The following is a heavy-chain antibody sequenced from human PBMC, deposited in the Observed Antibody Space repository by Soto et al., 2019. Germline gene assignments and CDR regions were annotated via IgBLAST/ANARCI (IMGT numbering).Heavy chain of an antibody. CDR2: ISGGGDTT. CDR1: GFTFNNYA. J-gene: IGHJ4*02. CDR3: AKGRGGSGSLTPRVDV. V-gene: IGHV3-23*01. Sequence: EVQLLASGGGLVQHGGSLRLSCAASGFTFNNYALIGVRQAPGKGLEWVSAISGGGDTTSYADSVKGRFTVSRDGSKNTLYLQMSILRAEDTALDYCAKGRGGSGSLTPRVDVWGQGTLVTVSS. D-gene: IGHD3-10*01.